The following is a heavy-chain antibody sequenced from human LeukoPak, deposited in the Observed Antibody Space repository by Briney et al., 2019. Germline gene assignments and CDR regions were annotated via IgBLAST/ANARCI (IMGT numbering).Heavy chain of an antibody. D-gene: IGHD1-26*01. J-gene: IGHJ3*02. Sequence: PSETLSLTCTVSGGSISSGSYYWSWIRQPAGKGLEWIGRIYTSGSTNYNPSLKSRVTISVDTSKNQFSLKLSSVTAADTAVYYCARSFRGSLDAFDIWGQGTMVTVSS. V-gene: IGHV4-61*02. CDR1: GGSISSGSYY. CDR2: IYTSGST. CDR3: ARSFRGSLDAFDI.